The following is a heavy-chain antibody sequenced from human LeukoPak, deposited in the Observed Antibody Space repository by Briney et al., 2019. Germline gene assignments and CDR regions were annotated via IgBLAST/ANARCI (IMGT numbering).Heavy chain of an antibody. CDR1: GFTFSNYA. V-gene: IGHV3-23*01. J-gene: IGHJ4*02. CDR2: ISDRGDKT. CDR3: AKDWSCDY. Sequence: GGSLRLSCAASGFTFSNYAMTWVRRVPGKGLEWVSAISDRGDKTHYADSVKGRFIISRDNSKNTLSLQMNSLGAGDTAIYYCAKDWSCDYWGQGTLVTVSS. D-gene: IGHD3-10*01.